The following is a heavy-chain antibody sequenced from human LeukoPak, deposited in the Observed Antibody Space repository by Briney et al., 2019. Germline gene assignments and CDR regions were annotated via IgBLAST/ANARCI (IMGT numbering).Heavy chain of an antibody. Sequence: GGSLRLSCAASGFTFSSYGMHWVRQAPGKGLEWAAVIWYDGSNKYYADSVKGRFTISRDNSKNTLYLQMNSLRAEDTAVYYCARDGRIAAAATGYWGQGTLVTVSS. CDR3: ARDGRIAAAATGY. V-gene: IGHV3-33*01. D-gene: IGHD6-13*01. J-gene: IGHJ4*02. CDR2: IWYDGSNK. CDR1: GFTFSSYG.